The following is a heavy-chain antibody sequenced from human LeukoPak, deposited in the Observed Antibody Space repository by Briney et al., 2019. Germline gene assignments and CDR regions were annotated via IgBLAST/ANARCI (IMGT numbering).Heavy chain of an antibody. CDR1: GFTFSSYG. V-gene: IGHV3-30*18. J-gene: IGHJ6*03. CDR3: AKDGDYYDSSGYYPTSYYYYYYMDV. Sequence: PGGSLRLSCAASGFTFSSYGMHWVRQAPGKGLEWVAVISYDGSNKYYADSVKGRFTISRDNSKNTLYLQMNSLRAEDTAVYYCAKDGDYYDSSGYYPTSYYYYYYMDVWGKGTTVTVSS. D-gene: IGHD3-22*01. CDR2: ISYDGSNK.